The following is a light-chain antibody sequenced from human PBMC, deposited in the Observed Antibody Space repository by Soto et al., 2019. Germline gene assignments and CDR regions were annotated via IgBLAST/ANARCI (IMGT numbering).Light chain of an antibody. J-gene: IGKJ4*01. CDR1: ESINGW. CDR2: DAS. V-gene: IGKV1-5*01. CDR3: QHYSSYPLT. Sequence: DIPMTQSPSTLSVSVGDRVTITCRASESINGWLAWYQQKPGRAPRILIYDASILEPGVPSRLSGSGSGAEYTLTISSLQPEDFATYYCQHYSSYPLTFCGGTKVEL.